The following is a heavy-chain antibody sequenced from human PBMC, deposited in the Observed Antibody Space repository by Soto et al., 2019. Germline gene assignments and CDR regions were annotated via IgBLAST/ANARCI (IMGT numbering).Heavy chain of an antibody. D-gene: IGHD3-10*01. J-gene: IGHJ6*02. V-gene: IGHV4-59*01. Sequence: SETLSLTCTVSGGSISSYYWSWIRQPPGKGLEWIGYIYYSGSTNYNPSLKSRVTISVDTSKNQFSLKLSSVTAADTAVYYCARARPGSTYYSGMAAGGQGTTITAS. CDR3: ARARPGSTYYSGMAA. CDR1: GGSISSYY. CDR2: IYYSGST.